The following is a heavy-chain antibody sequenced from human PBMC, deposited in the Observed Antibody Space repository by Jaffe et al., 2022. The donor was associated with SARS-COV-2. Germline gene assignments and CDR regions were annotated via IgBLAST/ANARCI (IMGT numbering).Heavy chain of an antibody. Sequence: QVQLVESGGGVVQPGRSLRLSCAASGFTFSSYGMHWVRQAPGKGLEWVAVIWYDGSNKYYADSVKGRFTISRDNSKNTLYLQMNSLRAEDTAVYYCARGQAMGTGGYYYYYYGMDVWGQGTTVTVSS. CDR3: ARGQAMGTGGYYYYYYGMDV. D-gene: IGHD5-18*01. J-gene: IGHJ6*02. CDR2: IWYDGSNK. CDR1: GFTFSSYG. V-gene: IGHV3-33*01.